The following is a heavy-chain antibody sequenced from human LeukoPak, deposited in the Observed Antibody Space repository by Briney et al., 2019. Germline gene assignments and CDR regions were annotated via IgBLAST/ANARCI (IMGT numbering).Heavy chain of an antibody. J-gene: IGHJ4*02. CDR2: INSDGSWT. D-gene: IGHD6-19*01. Sequence: PGGSLRLSCAASGNYWMHWVRQVPGKGLVWVSHINSDGSWTSYADSVKGRFTISKDNAKNTVYLQMNSLRAEDTAVYYCARSSGWWEVDYWGQGTLVTVSS. V-gene: IGHV3-74*01. CDR3: ARSSGWWEVDY. CDR1: GNYW.